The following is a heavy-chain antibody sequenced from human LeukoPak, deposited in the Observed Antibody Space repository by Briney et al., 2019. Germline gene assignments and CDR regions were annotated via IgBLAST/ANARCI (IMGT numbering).Heavy chain of an antibody. CDR2: ISWNSGSI. D-gene: IGHD2-2*01. J-gene: IGHJ3*02. V-gene: IGHV3-9*01. CDR1: GFTFDDYA. CDR3: AKAITGYCSSTSCPYAFDI. Sequence: GRSLRLSCAASGFTFDDYAMHWVRQAPGKGLEWVSGISWNSGSIGYADSVKGRFTISRGNAKNSLYLQMNSLRAEDTALYYCAKAITGYCSSTSCPYAFDIWGQGTMVTVSS.